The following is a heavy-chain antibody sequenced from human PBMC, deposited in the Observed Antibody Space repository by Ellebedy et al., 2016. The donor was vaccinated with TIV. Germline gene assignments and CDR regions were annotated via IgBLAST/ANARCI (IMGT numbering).Heavy chain of an antibody. J-gene: IGHJ6*02. Sequence: AASVKVSCKASGYTFTSYFMHWVRQAPGRGLEWMGRIIPLLGIVNYAQNFQGRVTITADKSTTTAYMELSSLRSEDTAMYYCASGGDIVVVVAGIRHRDYYYGLDVWGQGTTVTVSS. V-gene: IGHV1-69*02. CDR2: IIPLLGIV. D-gene: IGHD2-15*01. CDR3: ASGGDIVVVVAGIRHRDYYYGLDV. CDR1: GYTFTSYF.